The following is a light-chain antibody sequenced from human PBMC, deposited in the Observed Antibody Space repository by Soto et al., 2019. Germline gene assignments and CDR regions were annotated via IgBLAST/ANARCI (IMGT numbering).Light chain of an antibody. CDR2: AAS. CDR3: QKYNSAPLT. J-gene: IGKJ4*01. Sequence: DIRMTQSPSSLSASVGGRVTIPCRASQGISNYLAWYQQKPGKVPKLLIYAASTLQSGVPSRFSGSGSGTDFTLTISSLQPEDVATYYCQKYNSAPLTFGGGTKVDIK. CDR1: QGISNY. V-gene: IGKV1-27*01.